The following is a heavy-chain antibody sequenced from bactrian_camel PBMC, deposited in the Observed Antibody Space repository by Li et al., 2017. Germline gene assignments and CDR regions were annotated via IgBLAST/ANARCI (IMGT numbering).Heavy chain of an antibody. CDR2: IDSSAGST. V-gene: IGHV3S31*01. J-gene: IGHJ4*01. Sequence: VQLVESGGGSVQPGESLRLTCTFSETRYCMGWFRQTPGKEREGVAAIDSSAGSTDYAGSVKGRFTISRDNAKSTLYLQMNSLKTEDTAVYYCVTSNWWHLYTQLEHWGQGTQVTVS. CDR1: SETRYC. D-gene: IGHD7*01. CDR3: VTSNWWHLYTQLEH.